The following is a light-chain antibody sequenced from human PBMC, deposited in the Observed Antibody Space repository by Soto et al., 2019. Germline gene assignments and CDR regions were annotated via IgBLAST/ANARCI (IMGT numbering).Light chain of an antibody. CDR3: QQYGSSPIT. J-gene: IGKJ5*01. V-gene: IGKV3-20*01. CDR1: QSVRSTH. Sequence: IVFTHSPGPLSLSPGERATLSFISSQSVRSTHLAWYQLKPGQAPRLLIYGASSRATGIPDRFSGSGSGTDFTLTISRLEPEDFAVYYCQQYGSSPITFGQGRRLEIK. CDR2: GAS.